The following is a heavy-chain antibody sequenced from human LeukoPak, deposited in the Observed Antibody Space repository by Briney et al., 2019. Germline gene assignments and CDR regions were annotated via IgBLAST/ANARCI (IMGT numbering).Heavy chain of an antibody. Sequence: PGGSLRHSCAASGFTFSSYDMSWVRQAPGKGLEWVSGIGGSGAGTYYADSVKGRFTISRDNSKNTLYLQMNSLRAEDAAVYYCAKLFRTSDYWGQGTLVTVSS. CDR3: AKLFRTSDY. V-gene: IGHV3-23*01. J-gene: IGHJ4*02. CDR2: IGGSGAGT. D-gene: IGHD1-1*01. CDR1: GFTFSSYD.